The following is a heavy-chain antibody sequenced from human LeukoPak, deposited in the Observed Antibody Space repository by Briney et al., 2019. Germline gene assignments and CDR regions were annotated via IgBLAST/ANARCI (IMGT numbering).Heavy chain of an antibody. D-gene: IGHD4-23*01. CDR3: ARGLTTVVTSEAY. CDR1: GGTFSSYA. V-gene: IGHV1-69*04. CDR2: IIPILDIA. J-gene: IGHJ4*02. Sequence: SVKVSCKASGGTFSSYAISWVRQALGQGLEWMGRIIPILDIANYAQKFQGRVTITADKSTSTAYMELRSLRSEDTAVYYCARGLTTVVTSEAYWGQGTLVTVSS.